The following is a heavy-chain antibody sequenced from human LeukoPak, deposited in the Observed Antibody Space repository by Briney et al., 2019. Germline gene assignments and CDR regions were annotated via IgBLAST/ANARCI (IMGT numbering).Heavy chain of an antibody. D-gene: IGHD3-10*01. CDR2: INHSGST. V-gene: IGHV4-34*01. CDR1: GGSFSGYY. Sequence: SETLSLTCAVYGGSFSGYYWSWIHQPPGKGLEWIGEINHSGSTNYNPSLKSRVTISVDTSKNQFSLKLSSVTAADTAVYYCARVGAGGVTMVRGWSGMDVWGKGTTVTVSS. J-gene: IGHJ6*04. CDR3: ARVGAGGVTMVRGWSGMDV.